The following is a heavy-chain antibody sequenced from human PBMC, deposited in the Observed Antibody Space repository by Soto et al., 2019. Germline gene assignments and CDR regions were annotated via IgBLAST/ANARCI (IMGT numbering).Heavy chain of an antibody. Sequence: GESLKISCAASGFTFSSYGMHWVRQAPGKGLEWVAVIWYDGSNKYYADSVKGRFTISRDNSKNTLYLQMNSLRAEDTAVYYCARGEAGSWYLNNWFDPWGQGTLVTVSS. CDR2: IWYDGSNK. V-gene: IGHV3-33*01. J-gene: IGHJ5*02. D-gene: IGHD6-13*01. CDR3: ARGEAGSWYLNNWFDP. CDR1: GFTFSSYG.